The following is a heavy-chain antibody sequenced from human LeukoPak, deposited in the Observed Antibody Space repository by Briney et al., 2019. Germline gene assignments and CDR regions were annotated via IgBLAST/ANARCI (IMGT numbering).Heavy chain of an antibody. CDR1: GGSFSGYY. J-gene: IGHJ6*02. CDR3: AREQLPYYYYGMDV. D-gene: IGHD5-18*01. CDR2: INHSGST. Sequence: PSETLSLTCAVYGGSFSGYYWTWIRQPPGKGLEWIGEINHSGSTYYNPSLKSRVTIAIDTSKNQFSLKLSSVTAADTAVYYCAREQLPYYYYGMDVWGQGTTVTVSS. V-gene: IGHV4-34*01.